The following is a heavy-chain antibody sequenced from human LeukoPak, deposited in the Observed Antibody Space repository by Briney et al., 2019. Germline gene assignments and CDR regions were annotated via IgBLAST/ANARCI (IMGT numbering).Heavy chain of an antibody. V-gene: IGHV3-30*19. J-gene: IGHJ4*02. CDR3: ARVGAAGTFSYYFDY. D-gene: IGHD6-13*01. CDR1: GFTFSSYG. CDR2: ISYDGSNK. Sequence: GGSLRLSCAASGFTFSSYGMHWVRQAPGKGLEWVAVISYDGSNKYYADSVKGRFTISRDNSKNTLYLQMNSLRAEDTAVYYCARVGAAGTFSYYFDYWGQGTLVTVSS.